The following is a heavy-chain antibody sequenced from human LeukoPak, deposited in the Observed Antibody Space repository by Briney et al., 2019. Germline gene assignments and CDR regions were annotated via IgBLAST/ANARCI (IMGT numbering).Heavy chain of an antibody. CDR3: AREVVVPAAMRDYYYYGMDV. CDR1: GFTFSNYD. V-gene: IGHV3-33*01. J-gene: IGHJ6*02. Sequence: GGSLRLSCAASGFTFSNYDMHWVRQAPGKGLEWVAVISYDGNNEYYADSVKGRFTISRDNSKNTLYLQMNSLRAEDTAVYYCAREVVVPAAMRDYYYYGMDVWGQGTTVTVS. CDR2: ISYDGNNE. D-gene: IGHD2-2*01.